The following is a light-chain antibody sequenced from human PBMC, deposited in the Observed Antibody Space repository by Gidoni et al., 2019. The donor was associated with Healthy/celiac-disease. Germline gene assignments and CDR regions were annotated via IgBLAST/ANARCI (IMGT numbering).Light chain of an antibody. Sequence: SPLSLPVTPGEPASISCRSSQSLLHSNGYNYLDWYLQKPGQSPQLLIYLGSNRASGVPDRFSGSGSGTDFTLKISRVEAEDVGVYYCMQALQTPVTFGQXTRLEIK. V-gene: IGKV2-28*01. CDR2: LGS. CDR3: MQALQTPVT. CDR1: QSLLHSNGYNY. J-gene: IGKJ5*01.